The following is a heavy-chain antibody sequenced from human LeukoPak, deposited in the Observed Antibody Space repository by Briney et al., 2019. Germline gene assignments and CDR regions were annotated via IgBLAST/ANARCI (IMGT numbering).Heavy chain of an antibody. J-gene: IGHJ6*03. CDR1: GYSFTSYW. V-gene: IGHV5-51*01. D-gene: IGHD3-3*01. Sequence: GESLKISCKGSGYSFTSYWIGWVRQMPGKGLEWMGIIYPGDSDTRYSPSFQGQVTISADQSISTAYLQWSSLKASDTAMYYCARAEWSPYYYYYYMDVWGKGTTVTVSS. CDR2: IYPGDSDT. CDR3: ARAEWSPYYYYYYMDV.